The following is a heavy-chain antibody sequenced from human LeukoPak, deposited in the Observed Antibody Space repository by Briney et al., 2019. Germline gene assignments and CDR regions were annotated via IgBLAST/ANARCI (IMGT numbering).Heavy chain of an antibody. J-gene: IGHJ4*02. V-gene: IGHV3-30*03. D-gene: IGHD2-15*01. CDR3: ARTVVAATPIDY. CDR1: EFTFSSYG. Sequence: GGCLRLSCAASEFTFSSYGMSWVRQAPGKGLEWVAVISYDGSNKYYADSVKGRFTISRDNSKNTLYLQMNSLRAEDTAVYYCARTVVAATPIDYWGQGTLVTVSS. CDR2: ISYDGSNK.